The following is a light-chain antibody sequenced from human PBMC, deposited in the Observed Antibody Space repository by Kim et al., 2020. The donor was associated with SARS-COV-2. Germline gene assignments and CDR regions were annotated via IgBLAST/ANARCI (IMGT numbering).Light chain of an antibody. CDR1: SSDVGGYNY. J-gene: IGLJ3*02. CDR2: DVS. V-gene: IGLV2-14*04. Sequence: QSITISCTGTSSDVGGYNYVSWYQQHPGKAPKLMIYDVSKRPSGASNRFSGSKSGNTASLTIAGPQAEDEADYYCTSYTSSSTWVFGGGTQLTVL. CDR3: TSYTSSSTWV.